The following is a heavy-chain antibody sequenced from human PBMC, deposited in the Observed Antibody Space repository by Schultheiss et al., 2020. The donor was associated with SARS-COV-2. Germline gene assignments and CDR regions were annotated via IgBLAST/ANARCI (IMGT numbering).Heavy chain of an antibody. V-gene: IGHV4-39*07. CDR2: FYHSGST. CDR3: ARDCSSTSCYRYYYYGKDV. J-gene: IGHJ6*02. Sequence: SQTLSLTCTVSGGSISSSSYYWGWIRQPPGGGLEWIGEFYHSGSTNYNPSLKSRVTISVDTSKNQFSLKLSSVTAADTAVYYCARDCSSTSCYRYYYYGKDVWGQGTTITV. D-gene: IGHD2-2*01. CDR1: GGSISSSSYY.